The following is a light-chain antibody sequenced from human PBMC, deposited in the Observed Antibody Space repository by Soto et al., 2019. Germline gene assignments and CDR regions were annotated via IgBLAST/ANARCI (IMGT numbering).Light chain of an antibody. CDR3: QQYYSPPYT. CDR2: WAS. J-gene: IGKJ2*01. CDR1: QSVLYSSSNKNY. V-gene: IGKV4-1*01. Sequence: DIVLTQSPDSLALSLSERATINCKSSQSVLYSSSNKNYLAWYQHKPGQPPKLLIYWASTRESGVPDRFSGSGSGTDCTLTLSRLQAEDVAVYYCQQYYSPPYTFGQGTKLEIK.